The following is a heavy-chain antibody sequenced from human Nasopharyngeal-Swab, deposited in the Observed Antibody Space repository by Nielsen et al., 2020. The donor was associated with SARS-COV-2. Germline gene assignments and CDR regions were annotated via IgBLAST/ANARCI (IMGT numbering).Heavy chain of an antibody. Sequence: GESLKISCAASGFTFSSYAMSWVRQAPGKGLEWVPAISGSGGSTYYADSVKGRFTISRDNSKNTLYLQMNSLRAEDTAVYYCAKKTVGTYPFDYWGQGTLVTLSS. D-gene: IGHD3-16*02. V-gene: IGHV3-23*01. CDR3: AKKTVGTYPFDY. CDR1: GFTFSSYA. CDR2: ISGSGGST. J-gene: IGHJ4*02.